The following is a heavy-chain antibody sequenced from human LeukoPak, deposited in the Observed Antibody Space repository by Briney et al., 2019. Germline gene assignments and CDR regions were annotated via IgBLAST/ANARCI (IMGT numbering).Heavy chain of an antibody. J-gene: IGHJ4*02. CDR1: GGSISSYY. CDR3: ARVVPQYYYGSGSYPDYFDY. Sequence: TASETLSPTCTVSGGSISSYYWSWIRQPPGKGLERIGYIYYSGSTNHNPSLKSRVTISVDTSKNQFSLKLSSVTAADTAVYYCARVVPQYYYGSGSYPDYFDYWGQGTLVTVSS. CDR2: IYYSGST. D-gene: IGHD3-10*01. V-gene: IGHV4-59*01.